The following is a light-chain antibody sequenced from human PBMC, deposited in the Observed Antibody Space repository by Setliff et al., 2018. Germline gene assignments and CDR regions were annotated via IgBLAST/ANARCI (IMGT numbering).Light chain of an antibody. Sequence: QSVLTQPASVSGSPGQSITISCIGSSRDVGSYDIVSWYQQHPGKAPKLIIYDVTGRPSGVSSRFSGSKSGNTASLTISGLQAEDEADYFCSSYKNTNKNVFGTGTKVTVL. V-gene: IGLV2-14*03. CDR1: SRDVGSYDI. CDR2: DVT. CDR3: SSYKNTNKNV. J-gene: IGLJ1*01.